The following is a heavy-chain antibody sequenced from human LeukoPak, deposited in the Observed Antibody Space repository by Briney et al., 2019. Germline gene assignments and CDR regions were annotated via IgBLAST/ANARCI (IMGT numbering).Heavy chain of an antibody. CDR1: GFTFSSYA. V-gene: IGHV3-64*01. J-gene: IGHJ6*02. CDR3: ARTGSRIRGVTIHYYYYGMDV. D-gene: IGHD3-10*01. CDR2: ISSSGDST. Sequence: PGGSLRLSCAASGFTFSSYAMHWVRQAPGKGLECVSAISSSGDSTYCANSVKGRVTISRDNSKNTLYLQMGSLRAEDMAVYYSARTGSRIRGVTIHYYYYGMDVWGQGTTVTVSS.